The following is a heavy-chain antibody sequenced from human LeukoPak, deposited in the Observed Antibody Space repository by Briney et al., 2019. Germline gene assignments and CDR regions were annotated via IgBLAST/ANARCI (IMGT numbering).Heavy chain of an antibody. V-gene: IGHV4-59*12. D-gene: IGHD3-10*01. Sequence: SETLSLTCTVSGDSISGYYWNWIRQPPGKGLEWIGYIFYTGNTNYNPSLFYTGNTNYNPSLKSRVTISIDTSENQFSLKLSSVTAADTAVYYCARGEERGSGTVHFDYWGQGTLVTVSS. CDR3: ARGEERGSGTVHFDY. CDR1: GDSISGYY. CDR2: IFYTGNT. J-gene: IGHJ4*02.